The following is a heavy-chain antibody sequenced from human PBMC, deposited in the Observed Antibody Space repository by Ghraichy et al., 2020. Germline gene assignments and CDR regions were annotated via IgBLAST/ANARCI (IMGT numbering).Heavy chain of an antibody. CDR3: ARHEGGYSYGYFDY. Sequence: SQTLSLTCTVSGGSISSSSYYWGWIRQPPGKGLEWIGSIYYSGSTYYNPSLKSRVTISVDTSKNQFSLKLSSVTAADTAVYYCARHEGGYSYGYFDYWGQGTLVTVSS. V-gene: IGHV4-39*01. D-gene: IGHD5-18*01. CDR1: GGSISSSSYY. J-gene: IGHJ4*02. CDR2: IYYSGST.